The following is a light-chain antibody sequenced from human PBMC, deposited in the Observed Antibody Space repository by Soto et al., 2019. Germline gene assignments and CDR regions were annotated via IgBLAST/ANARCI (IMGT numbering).Light chain of an antibody. CDR3: QQYNDWPLT. CDR1: QSVSNN. Sequence: EIVMTQSPATLSVSPGERATLSCRASQSVSNNLAWYQQKPGQAPRLLIYGVSTRATGVPARFSGSGSGTEFTLTISTLQSEDLAVYYFQQYNDWPLTFGQGTKVEIK. CDR2: GVS. V-gene: IGKV3-15*01. J-gene: IGKJ1*01.